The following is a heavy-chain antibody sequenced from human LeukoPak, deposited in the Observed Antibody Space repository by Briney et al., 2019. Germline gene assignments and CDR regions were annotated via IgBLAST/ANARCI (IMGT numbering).Heavy chain of an antibody. CDR3: ARDGGLHTNFDY. D-gene: IGHD5-18*01. J-gene: IGHJ4*02. V-gene: IGHV3-43*02. CDR1: GFNFDDYA. CDR2: ISGDGGTT. Sequence: GGSLTLSCAASGFNFDDYAMHWVRQPPGEGLEWVSLISGDGGTTYYADSVRGRFSTSRDNANNLLYLQMNSLRAEDTAVYYCARDGGLHTNFDYWGQGTLVTVSS.